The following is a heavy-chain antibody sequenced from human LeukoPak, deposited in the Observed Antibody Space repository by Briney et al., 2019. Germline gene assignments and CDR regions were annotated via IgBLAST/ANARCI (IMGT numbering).Heavy chain of an antibody. J-gene: IGHJ3*02. CDR3: ARASWNDLSGALDI. V-gene: IGHV4-38-2*02. CDR1: GYSISRGYY. D-gene: IGHD1-1*01. CDR2: IYHSGNT. Sequence: SETLSLTCSVSGYSISRGYYWVWIRQPPGKGLEWIGTIYHSGNTYYSPSLKSRVSTSVDMSKNQFSLKLSSVTAADTAMYYCARASWNDLSGALDIWGQGTMVTVSS.